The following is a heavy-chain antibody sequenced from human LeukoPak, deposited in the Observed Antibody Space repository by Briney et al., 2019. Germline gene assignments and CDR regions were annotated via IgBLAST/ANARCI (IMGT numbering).Heavy chain of an antibody. D-gene: IGHD2-2*01. CDR1: GGSISSSSYY. CDR2: IYYSGST. Sequence: SETLSLTCTVSGGSISSSSYYWGWIRQPPGKGLEWIGSIYYSGSTYYNPSLKSRVTISVDTSKNQFSLKLSSVTAADTAVYYCARERGSSTRVAFDIWGQGTMVTVSS. J-gene: IGHJ3*02. CDR3: ARERGSSTRVAFDI. V-gene: IGHV4-39*07.